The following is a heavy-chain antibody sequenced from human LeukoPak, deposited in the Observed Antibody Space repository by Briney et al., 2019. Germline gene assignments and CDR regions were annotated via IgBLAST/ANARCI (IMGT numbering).Heavy chain of an antibody. J-gene: IGHJ6*02. Sequence: PGGSLRLSCAASGFTFSSYSMNWVRQAPGKGLEWVSSISSSSSYIYYADSVKGRFTISRDNAKNSLYLQMNSLRAEDTAVYYCARGSNKDDFWSGSYYGMDVWGQGTTVTVSS. CDR1: GFTFSSYS. V-gene: IGHV3-21*01. D-gene: IGHD3-3*01. CDR3: ARGSNKDDFWSGSYYGMDV. CDR2: ISSSSSYI.